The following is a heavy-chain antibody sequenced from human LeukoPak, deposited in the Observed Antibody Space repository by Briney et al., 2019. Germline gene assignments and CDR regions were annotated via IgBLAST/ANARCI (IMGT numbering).Heavy chain of an antibody. V-gene: IGHV3-23*01. CDR3: AKDGGLTIFGVVTTDLDFDY. CDR1: GFTFSSYA. D-gene: IGHD3-3*01. J-gene: IGHJ4*02. Sequence: GGSLRLSCAASGFTFSSYAMSWVRQAPGKGLEWVSAISGSGGSTYYADSVKGRFTISRDNSKNTLYLQMNSLRAEDAAVYYCAKDGGLTIFGVVTTDLDFDYWGQGTLVTVSS. CDR2: ISGSGGST.